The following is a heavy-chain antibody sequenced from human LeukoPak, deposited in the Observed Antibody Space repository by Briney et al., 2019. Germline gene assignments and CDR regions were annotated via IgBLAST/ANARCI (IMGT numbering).Heavy chain of an antibody. J-gene: IGHJ6*02. CDR1: GGSMSSYY. Sequence: SETLSLTCTVSGGSMSSYYWSWIRQPPGKGLEWIGSIYYSGSTNYNPSLKSRVTISVDTSKNQFSLRLSSVTAADTAVYYCARHSSDFWSGYYTNYYGVDVWGRGTTVTVSS. D-gene: IGHD3-3*01. CDR3: ARHSSDFWSGYYTNYYGVDV. V-gene: IGHV4-59*08. CDR2: IYYSGST.